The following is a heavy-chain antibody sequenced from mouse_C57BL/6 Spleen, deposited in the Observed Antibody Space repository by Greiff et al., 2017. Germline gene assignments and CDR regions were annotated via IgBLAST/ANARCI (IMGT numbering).Heavy chain of an antibody. CDR3: ARITVPLLGYAMDY. V-gene: IGHV1-55*01. D-gene: IGHD1-1*01. J-gene: IGHJ4*01. CDR2: IYPGSGST. Sequence: QVQLQQPGAELVKPGASVKMSCKASGYTFTSYWITWVKQRPGQGLEWIGDIYPGSGSTNYNEKFKSKATLTVDPSSSTAYMQLSSLTSEDSAVYYCARITVPLLGYAMDYWGQGTSVTVAS. CDR1: GYTFTSYW.